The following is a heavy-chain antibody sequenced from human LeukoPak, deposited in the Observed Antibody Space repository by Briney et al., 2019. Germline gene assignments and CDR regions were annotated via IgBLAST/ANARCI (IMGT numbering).Heavy chain of an antibody. D-gene: IGHD6-19*01. V-gene: IGHV4-39*07. J-gene: IGHJ5*02. Sequence: SETLSLTCTASGGSISSSTYYWDWIRQPPGKGLEWIGSIYYSGSTNYDPSLKSRVTISLDTSKNQFSLKLTSVTAADTAVYYCASVRGYSSGWYASGFDPWGQGTLVAVSS. CDR2: IYYSGST. CDR1: GGSISSSTYY. CDR3: ASVRGYSSGWYASGFDP.